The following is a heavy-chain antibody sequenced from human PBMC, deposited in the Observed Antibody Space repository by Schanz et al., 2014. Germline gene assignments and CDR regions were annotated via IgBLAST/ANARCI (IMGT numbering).Heavy chain of an antibody. Sequence: VQLVESGGGLVQPGGSLRLSCETSGFSFSNYVMTWVRQAPGKGLEWVAFIWHDVTKRSYADSVKGRFTVSRDNSKNTLYLQMNSLTTEDTAVYYCAKDQTDSVCYNDCSFDYWGQGTLVTVSS. V-gene: IGHV3-30*02. CDR2: IWHDVTKR. CDR1: GFSFSNYV. CDR3: AKDQTDSVCYNDCSFDY. D-gene: IGHD2-21*01. J-gene: IGHJ4*02.